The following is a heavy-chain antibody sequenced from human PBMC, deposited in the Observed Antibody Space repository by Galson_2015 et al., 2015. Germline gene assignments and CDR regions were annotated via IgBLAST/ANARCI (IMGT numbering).Heavy chain of an antibody. D-gene: IGHD2-8*02. J-gene: IGHJ4*02. CDR3: ARSLYWNHAGDVDY. V-gene: IGHV3-11*01. CDR2: ISASSTTK. Sequence: SLRLSCAASGFTFSDYYMSWIRQAPGKGLEWVSYISASSTTKYYAGSVKGRFTISRDNAKNSLYLQMKSLRAEDTAVYYCARSLYWNHAGDVDYWDQGTLVTVSS. CDR1: GFTFSDYY.